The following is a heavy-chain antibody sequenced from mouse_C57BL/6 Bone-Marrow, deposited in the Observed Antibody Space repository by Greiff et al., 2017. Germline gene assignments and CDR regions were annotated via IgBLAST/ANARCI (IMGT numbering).Heavy chain of an antibody. D-gene: IGHD1-1*01. J-gene: IGHJ2*01. CDR1: GYTFTDYE. CDR2: IDPETGGT. Sequence: QVQLQQSGAELVRPGASVTLSCKASGYTFTDYEMHWVKQTPVHGLEWIGAIDPETGGTAYNQKFKGKAILTADKSSSTAYMELRSLPSEDSAVYYCTTHYGLYFDYWGQGTTLTVSS. CDR3: TTHYGLYFDY. V-gene: IGHV1-15*01.